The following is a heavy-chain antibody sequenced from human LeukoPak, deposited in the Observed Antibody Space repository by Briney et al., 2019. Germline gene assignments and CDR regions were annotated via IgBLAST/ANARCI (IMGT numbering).Heavy chain of an antibody. D-gene: IGHD5-18*01. Sequence: SETLSLTCTVSGGSVSSHYWSWIRQPPDKGLEGIGYVYHSGSTDYNPSLKSRVTISMAPSKNRFSLKLRSVTTADTAVYYCARATVDTAMVWNYWGQGVLVTVSS. V-gene: IGHV4-59*02. CDR3: ARATVDTAMVWNY. CDR2: VYHSGST. CDR1: GGSVSSHY. J-gene: IGHJ4*02.